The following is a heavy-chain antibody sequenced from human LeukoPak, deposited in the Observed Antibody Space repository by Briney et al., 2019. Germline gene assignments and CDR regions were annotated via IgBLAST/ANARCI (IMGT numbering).Heavy chain of an antibody. CDR3: ARGGLRYYGSGSYKGRWFDP. J-gene: IGHJ5*02. Sequence: SETLSLTCTVSGGSISSSSYYWGWIRQPPGKGLEWIGEINHSGSTNYNPSLKSRVTISVDTSKNQFSLKLSSVTAADTAVYYCARGGLRYYGSGSYKGRWFDPWGQGTLVTVSS. D-gene: IGHD3-10*01. V-gene: IGHV4-39*07. CDR2: INHSGST. CDR1: GGSISSSSYY.